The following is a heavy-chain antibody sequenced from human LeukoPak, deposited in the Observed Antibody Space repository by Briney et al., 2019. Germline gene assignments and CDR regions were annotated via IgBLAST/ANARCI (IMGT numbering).Heavy chain of an antibody. V-gene: IGHV3-48*02. CDR3: AREDYGGNSFDY. J-gene: IGHJ4*02. CDR1: GFIFSRYS. D-gene: IGHD4-23*01. Sequence: PGGSLRLSCAASGFIFSRYSMNWVRQAPGKGLEWVSYISSSSSTIYYADSVEGRFTISRDNAKNSLYLQMNSLRDEDTAVYYCAREDYGGNSFDYWGQGTLVTVSS. CDR2: ISSSSSTI.